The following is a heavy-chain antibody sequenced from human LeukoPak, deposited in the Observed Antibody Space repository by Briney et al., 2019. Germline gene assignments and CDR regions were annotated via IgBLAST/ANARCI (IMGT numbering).Heavy chain of an antibody. D-gene: IGHD1-26*01. CDR1: GGSLNGYY. J-gene: IGHJ5*02. V-gene: IGHV4-34*01. Sequence: SETLSLTCAVYGGSLNGYYWSWIRQPPGKGLEWIGEGGNSGGTKFNPSLKSRVTISADTSKNQFFLKLSSVTAADTAVYYCAKNGQSGFSFDPWGQGTLVTVSS. CDR3: AKNGQSGFSFDP. CDR2: GGNSGGT.